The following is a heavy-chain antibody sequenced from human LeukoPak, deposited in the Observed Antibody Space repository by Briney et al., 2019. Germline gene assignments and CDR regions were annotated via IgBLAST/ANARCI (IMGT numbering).Heavy chain of an antibody. CDR2: IYSGGST. J-gene: IGHJ4*02. CDR1: GFTVSSNY. D-gene: IGHD6-6*01. CDR3: ARARGGSSSSLNYFDY. V-gene: IGHV3-66*01. Sequence: PGGSLRLSCAASGFTVSSNYMSWVRQAPGKGLEWVSVIYSGGSTYYADSVRGRFTISRDNSKNTLYLQMNSLRAEDTAVYYCARARGGSSSSLNYFDYWGQGTLVTVSS.